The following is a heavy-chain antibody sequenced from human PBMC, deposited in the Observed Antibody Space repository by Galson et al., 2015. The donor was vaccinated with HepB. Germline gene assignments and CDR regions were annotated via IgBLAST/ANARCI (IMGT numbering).Heavy chain of an antibody. V-gene: IGHV1-46*01. Sequence: SVKVSCKASGHTFTSYHMHWVRQAPGQGLEWMGIINPSGGSTSYAQKFQGRVTMTRDTSTSTVYMELSSLRSEDTAVYYCARGGYCSSTSCSAFDYWGQGTLVTVSS. CDR3: ARGGYCSSTSCSAFDY. CDR2: INPSGGST. CDR1: GHTFTSYH. J-gene: IGHJ4*02. D-gene: IGHD2-2*03.